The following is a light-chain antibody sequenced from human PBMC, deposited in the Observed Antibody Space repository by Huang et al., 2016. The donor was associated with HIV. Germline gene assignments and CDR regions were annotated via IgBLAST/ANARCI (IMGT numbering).Light chain of an antibody. CDR2: WAS. CDR1: RSVLYGADNKNY. CDR3: QQYFGSPFA. J-gene: IGKJ3*01. Sequence: DIVMTQSPTSLSVSLGERATINCKSSRSVLYGADNKNYLSWYQQKPGQPPKLLIYWASTRQSGVPERFSGGGSGTDFTLTISSLQAEDVAVYYCQQYFGSPFAFGPGTKVDIK. V-gene: IGKV4-1*01.